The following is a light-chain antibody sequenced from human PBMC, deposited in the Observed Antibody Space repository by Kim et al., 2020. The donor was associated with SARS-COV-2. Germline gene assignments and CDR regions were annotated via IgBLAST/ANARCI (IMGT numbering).Light chain of an antibody. Sequence: SSELTQDPAVSVALGQTVRITCQGDSLRRFYASWYQQKPGQAPILVVYGKNSRPSGIPDRFSGSTSGNTTSLTITGAQAADEADYYCRSRDSHGGLPSYV. J-gene: IGLJ1*01. CDR3: RSRDSHGGLPSYV. CDR1: SLRRFY. V-gene: IGLV3-19*01. CDR2: GKN.